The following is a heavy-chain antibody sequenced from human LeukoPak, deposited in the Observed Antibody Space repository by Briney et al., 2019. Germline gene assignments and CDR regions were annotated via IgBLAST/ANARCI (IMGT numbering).Heavy chain of an antibody. CDR2: ISSSSSYI. V-gene: IGHV3-21*01. J-gene: IGHJ4*02. Sequence: GGSLRLSCAASGFTFSSYSMNWVRQAPGKGLEWVSSISSSSSYIYYADSVKGRFTISRDNAKNSLYLQMNSLRAADTAVYYCARGRRRGYSYGNKMGIDYWGQGTLVTVSS. D-gene: IGHD5-18*01. CDR3: ARGRRRGYSYGNKMGIDY. CDR1: GFTFSSYS.